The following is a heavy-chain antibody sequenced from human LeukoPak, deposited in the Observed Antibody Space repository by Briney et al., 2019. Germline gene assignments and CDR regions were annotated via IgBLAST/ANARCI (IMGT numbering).Heavy chain of an antibody. Sequence: GGSLRLSCAASGFTFSSYNMTWVRQAPGKGLEWVSYISSSSSTIYYADSVKGRFTISRDNAKNSLYLQMNSLRDEDTAVYYCAREYSSSSGSVSDYWGQGTLVTVSS. CDR3: AREYSSSSGSVSDY. V-gene: IGHV3-48*02. CDR2: ISSSSSTI. CDR1: GFTFSSYN. J-gene: IGHJ4*02. D-gene: IGHD6-6*01.